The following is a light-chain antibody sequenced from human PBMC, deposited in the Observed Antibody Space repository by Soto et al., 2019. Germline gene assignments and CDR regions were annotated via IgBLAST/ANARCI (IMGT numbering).Light chain of an antibody. V-gene: IGKV1-39*01. CDR2: AAS. J-gene: IGKJ2*01. Sequence: DIQMTQSPSSLSASVGDRVTITCRASQNIRTYLNWYQQKPGRAPKLLIYAASTLQSGVPSRFSGSGSWTDFTLTINSLQTEDFATSYYCQHSDSTPYTFGQGTKL. CDR1: QNIRTY. CDR3: QHSDSTPYT.